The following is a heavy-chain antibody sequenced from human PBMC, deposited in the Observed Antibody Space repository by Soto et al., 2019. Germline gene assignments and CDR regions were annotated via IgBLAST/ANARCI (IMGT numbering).Heavy chain of an antibody. CDR3: ARALGSWGAYYFDY. CDR1: GFSLNTYGVG. V-gene: IGHV2-5*02. Sequence: QITLKESGPTLVNPTQTLTLTCTVSGFSLNTYGVGVGWIRQPPGKALEWLALIYWDDDKRYSPSLKSRLTITKDTSKNQVVLTMTNMDPVDTVTYYCARALGSWGAYYFDYWGQGTLVTVSS. D-gene: IGHD3-16*01. CDR2: IYWDDDK. J-gene: IGHJ4*02.